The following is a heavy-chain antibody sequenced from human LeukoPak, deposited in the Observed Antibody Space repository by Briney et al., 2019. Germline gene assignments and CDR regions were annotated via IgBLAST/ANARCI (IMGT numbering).Heavy chain of an antibody. CDR2: ISSRSSTI. V-gene: IGHV3-48*02. CDR3: AGTSIGDSSGYFDY. J-gene: IGHJ4*02. D-gene: IGHD3-22*01. Sequence: GGSLRLSCAASGFTFSSYSMSWVRQAPGKGLEWVSYISSRSSTIHYADSVKGRFTISRDKAKNSLYLQMNSLRDEDTAVYYCAGTSIGDSSGYFDYWGQGTLVTVSS. CDR1: GFTFSSYS.